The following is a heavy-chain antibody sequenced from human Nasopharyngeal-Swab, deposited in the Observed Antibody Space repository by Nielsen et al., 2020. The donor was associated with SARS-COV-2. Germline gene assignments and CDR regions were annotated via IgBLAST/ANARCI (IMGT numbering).Heavy chain of an antibody. Sequence: WIRQPPGKGLEWVGRIKSKTDGGITDYAAPVKGRLTISGDDSKNTLYLQMNSLKTEDTAVYYCTTSRGSYCSSTSCYPSGGVGAFDIWGQGTMVTVSS. J-gene: IGHJ3*02. V-gene: IGHV3-15*01. CDR3: TTSRGSYCSSTSCYPSGGVGAFDI. D-gene: IGHD2-2*01. CDR2: IKSKTDGGIT.